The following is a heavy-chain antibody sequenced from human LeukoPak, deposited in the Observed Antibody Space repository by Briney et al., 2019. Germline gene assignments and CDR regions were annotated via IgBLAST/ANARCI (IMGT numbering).Heavy chain of an antibody. V-gene: IGHV3-48*03. CDR2: ISSSGSDI. J-gene: IGHJ3*02. CDR3: ARGYSSRYLGSTRPFGGAFDI. D-gene: IGHD3-16*01. CDR1: GFTFSNYE. Sequence: GGSLRLSCAASGFTFSNYEMHWVRQAPGKGLEWVSYISSSGSDIYYADSVKGRFAISRDNAKNSLYLQMNSLRAEDTAVYYCARGYSSRYLGSTRPFGGAFDIWGQGTMVTVSS.